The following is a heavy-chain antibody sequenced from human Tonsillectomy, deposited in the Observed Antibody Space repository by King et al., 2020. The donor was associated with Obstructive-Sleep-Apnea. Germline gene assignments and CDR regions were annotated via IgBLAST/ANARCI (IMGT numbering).Heavy chain of an antibody. CDR1: GDSISSSSW. CDR2: IYHSEST. Sequence: VQLVESGPGLVKPSGTLSLTCAVSGDSISSSSWWGWVRQPPGKGLEWIGEIYHSESTKFNPSLKSRVTISVDKSKNQFSLNLNSVTAADTAVYYCARLSSSSGYGLDVWGQGTTVTVSS. V-gene: IGHV4-4*02. CDR3: ARLSSSSGYGLDV. J-gene: IGHJ6*02. D-gene: IGHD6-6*01.